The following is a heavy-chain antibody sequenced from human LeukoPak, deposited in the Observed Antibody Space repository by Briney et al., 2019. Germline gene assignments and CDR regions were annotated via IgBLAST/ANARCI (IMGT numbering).Heavy chain of an antibody. D-gene: IGHD6-6*01. CDR2: ISAYNGNT. CDR3: ARDPSVPFDY. Sequence: GASVKVSCKASGGTFSSYAISWVRQAPGQGLEWMGWISAYNGNTNYAQKLQGRVTMTTDTSTSTAYMELRSLRSDDTAVYYCARDPSVPFDYWGQGTLVTVSS. V-gene: IGHV1-18*01. J-gene: IGHJ4*02. CDR1: GGTFSSYA.